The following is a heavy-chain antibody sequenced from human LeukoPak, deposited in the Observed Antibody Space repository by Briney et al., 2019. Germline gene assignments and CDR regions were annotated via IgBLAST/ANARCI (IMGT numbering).Heavy chain of an antibody. D-gene: IGHD1-26*01. CDR3: ARGPRRSGSYYSGGARYFDY. CDR1: GDSMSSYY. V-gene: IGHV4-59*12. CDR2: IYYSGST. Sequence: SETLSLTCTVSGDSMSSYYWSWIRQPPGKGLEWIGYIYYSGSTDYNPSLKSRVTITVDMSKNQFSLKLSSVTAADTAVYYCARGPRRSGSYYSGGARYFDYWGQGTLVTVSS. J-gene: IGHJ4*02.